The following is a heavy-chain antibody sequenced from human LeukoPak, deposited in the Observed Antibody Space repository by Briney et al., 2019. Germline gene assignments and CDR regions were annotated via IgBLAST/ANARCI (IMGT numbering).Heavy chain of an antibody. J-gene: IGHJ6*03. D-gene: IGHD5-18*01. CDR1: GLTLSSNY. V-gene: IGHV3-66*01. Sequence: HPGGPLTLSCAASGLTLSSNYMSWVRQAPGKGLEWVSVIYSGGSTYYADSVKGRFTISRDNSKNTLYLQMNSLRAEDTAVYYCARVQGQYSYGFQAYYYYMDVWGKGTTVTISS. CDR3: ARVQGQYSYGFQAYYYYMDV. CDR2: IYSGGST.